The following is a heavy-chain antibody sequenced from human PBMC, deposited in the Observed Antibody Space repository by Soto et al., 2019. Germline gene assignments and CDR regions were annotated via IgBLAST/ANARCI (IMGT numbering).Heavy chain of an antibody. Sequence: GGSPRLSCAASGFTFSKAWVGWVRQAPGKGLEWVGRIMSRADGGTADYAAPVKGRFTMSRDDSKDTLYLEMSSLKIEDTAFYYCTTDSGTSPYSFDYWGQGALVTVSS. V-gene: IGHV3-15*01. CDR3: TTDSGTSPYSFDY. CDR1: GFTFSKAW. CDR2: IMSRADGGTA. J-gene: IGHJ4*02. D-gene: IGHD1-1*01.